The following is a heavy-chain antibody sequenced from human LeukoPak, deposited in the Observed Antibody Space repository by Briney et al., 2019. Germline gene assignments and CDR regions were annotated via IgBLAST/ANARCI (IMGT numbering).Heavy chain of an antibody. V-gene: IGHV3-53*01. D-gene: IGHD2-2*01. Sequence: PGGSLRLSCAASGFTVSSNYMSWVRQAPGKGLEWVSVIYSGGSTYYADSVKGRFTISRDNSKNTLYLQMNSLRAEDTAVYYCARGGLDGCSSTSCPLAYGYHYYYYMDVWGKGTTVTVSS. J-gene: IGHJ6*03. CDR3: ARGGLDGCSSTSCPLAYGYHYYYYMDV. CDR1: GFTVSSNY. CDR2: IYSGGST.